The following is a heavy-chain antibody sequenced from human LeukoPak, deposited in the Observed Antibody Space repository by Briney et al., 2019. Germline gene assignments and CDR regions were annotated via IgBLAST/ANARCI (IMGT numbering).Heavy chain of an antibody. CDR1: GGSISSSSYY. D-gene: IGHD3-9*01. J-gene: IGHJ3*02. Sequence: SETLSLTCTVSGGSISSSSYYWGWIRQPPGKGLEWIGSIYYSGSTYYNPSLKSRVTISVDTSKNQFSLKLSSVTAADTAVYYCARYYDILTGYYKSAFDIWGQGTMVTVSS. CDR2: IYYSGST. CDR3: ARYYDILTGYYKSAFDI. V-gene: IGHV4-39*01.